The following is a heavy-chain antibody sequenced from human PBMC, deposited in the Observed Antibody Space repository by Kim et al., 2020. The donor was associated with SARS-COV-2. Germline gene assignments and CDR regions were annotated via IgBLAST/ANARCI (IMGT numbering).Heavy chain of an antibody. CDR3: AREFENTFYVDI. Sequence: YEEKFQDRVTLTRDMATNTVYMELTSLRREDTAVYYCAREFENTFYVDIWGQGTLVTVSP. D-gene: IGHD3-3*02. J-gene: IGHJ4*02. V-gene: IGHV1-46*01.